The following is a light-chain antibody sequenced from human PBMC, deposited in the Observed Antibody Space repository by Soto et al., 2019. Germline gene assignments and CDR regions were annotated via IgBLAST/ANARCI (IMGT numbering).Light chain of an antibody. CDR2: EVS. CDR1: SSDIGDYNY. J-gene: IGLJ2*01. CDR3: SSYGSGTHVV. V-gene: IGLV2-14*01. Sequence: QSALTQPASVSGSPGQSVTISCTGTSSDIGDYNYVSWYQHHPGKAPKLIIYEVSGRPSGVSNRFSGSKSGNTASLTISGRQADDEADYYCSSYGSGTHVVFGGGTKVTVL.